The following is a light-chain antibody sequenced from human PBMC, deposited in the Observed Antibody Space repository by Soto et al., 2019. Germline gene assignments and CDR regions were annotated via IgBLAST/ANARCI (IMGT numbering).Light chain of an antibody. CDR3: QQSYGTPLT. Sequence: DMEMTQSPSSLSASVGDRVTITCRASQSISNYLNWYQHKPGKVPKLLIYAASSLQSGVPTRFKWSGSGTDFTLTINSLQPEDFANYYCQQSYGTPLTFGGGTKIEIK. J-gene: IGKJ4*01. CDR1: QSISNY. V-gene: IGKV1-39*01. CDR2: AAS.